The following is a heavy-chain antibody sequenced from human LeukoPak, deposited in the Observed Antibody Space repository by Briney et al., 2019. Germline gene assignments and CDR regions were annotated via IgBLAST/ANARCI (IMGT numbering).Heavy chain of an antibody. CDR1: GYTFTSYY. J-gene: IGHJ4*02. V-gene: IGHV1-46*01. D-gene: IGHD3-10*01. CDR3: AKGRITMVRGVKEYYFDY. Sequence: ASVKVSCKASGYTFTSYYMHWVRQAPGQGLEWMGIINPSGGNTSYAQKFQGRVTMTRDTSTSTVYMELSSLRSEDTAVYYCAKGRITMVRGVKEYYFDYWGQGTLVTVSS. CDR2: INPSGGNT.